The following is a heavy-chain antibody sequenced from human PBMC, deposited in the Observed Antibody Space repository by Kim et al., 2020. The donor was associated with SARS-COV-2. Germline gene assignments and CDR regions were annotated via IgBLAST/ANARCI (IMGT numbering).Heavy chain of an antibody. J-gene: IGHJ4*02. CDR2: T. D-gene: IGHD6-13*01. Sequence: TRSSPSFQGKVTISADKSISTAYLQWSSLKASDTAMYYCARLDSSSWNDYWGQGTLVTVSS. V-gene: IGHV5-51*01. CDR3: ARLDSSSWNDY.